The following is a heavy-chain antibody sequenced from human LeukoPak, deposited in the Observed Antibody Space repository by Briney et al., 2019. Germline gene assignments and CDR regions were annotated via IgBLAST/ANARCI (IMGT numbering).Heavy chain of an antibody. CDR2: MNPNSGNT. Sequence: ASVTVSCKASGYTFTSYDINWVRQAPGQGLEWMGWMNPNSGNTGYAQKFQGRVTLTRDMSTSTDYLELSSLRSEDTAVYYCARDNSVRDEAWWFNPWGQGTLVTVSS. D-gene: IGHD5-24*01. V-gene: IGHV1-8*02. CDR3: ARDNSVRDEAWWFNP. CDR1: GYTFTSYD. J-gene: IGHJ5*02.